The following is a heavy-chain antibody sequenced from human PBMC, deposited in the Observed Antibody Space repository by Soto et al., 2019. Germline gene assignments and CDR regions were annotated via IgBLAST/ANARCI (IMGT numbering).Heavy chain of an antibody. CDR1: GYAFTSYG. CDR2: ISAYNGNT. Sequence: ASVKVSCKASGYAFTSYGISWVRQAPGQGLEWMGWISAYNGNTNYAQKLQGRVTMTTDTSTSTAYMELRSLRSDDTAVYYCARGRDKKRDLPRCPDYWGQGTLVPVSS. D-gene: IGHD2-2*01. J-gene: IGHJ4*02. CDR3: ARGRDKKRDLPRCPDY. V-gene: IGHV1-18*01.